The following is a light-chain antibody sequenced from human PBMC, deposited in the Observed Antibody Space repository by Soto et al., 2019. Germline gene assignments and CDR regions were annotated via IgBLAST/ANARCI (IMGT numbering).Light chain of an antibody. CDR2: DAS. V-gene: IGKV3-11*01. CDR3: KQRTHWPS. CDR1: HSISNY. J-gene: IGKJ5*01. Sequence: PGARSTISSRASHSISNYLGWYQLKPGQAPRLLIYDASNRATGIPARFSGSGSGTDFTLTISSLEPEDFAVYYCKQRTHWPSCGKGQQREIK.